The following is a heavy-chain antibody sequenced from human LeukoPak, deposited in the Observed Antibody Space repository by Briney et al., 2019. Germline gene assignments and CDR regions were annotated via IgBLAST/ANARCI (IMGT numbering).Heavy chain of an antibody. CDR1: GGAISGYY. D-gene: IGHD3-3*01. CDR2: IHHSGST. CDR3: AREFSWSGFFDY. Sequence: SETLSLTCAVSGGAISGYYWNWIRQPPGKGLEWIGHIHHSGSTTYNPSLQSRVTISIDTPKNQISLRLSSVTAADTAVYYCAREFSWSGFFDYWGQGTLVTVSS. J-gene: IGHJ4*02. V-gene: IGHV4-59*01.